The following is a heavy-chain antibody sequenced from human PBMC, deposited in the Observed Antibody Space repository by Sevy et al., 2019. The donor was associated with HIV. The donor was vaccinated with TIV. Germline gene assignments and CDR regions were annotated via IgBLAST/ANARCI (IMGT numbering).Heavy chain of an antibody. CDR1: GFNFSSYW. V-gene: IGHV3-7*01. CDR2: IKQDGSER. CDR3: ARAIGLGY. Sequence: GGSLRLSCAASGFNFSSYWMSWVRQAPGRGLEWVANIKQDGSERNYVDSVKGRFTISRGNAKNSLYMQMNSLRAEDTAVYYCARAIGLGYWGQGTLVTVSS. D-gene: IGHD3-16*01. J-gene: IGHJ4*02.